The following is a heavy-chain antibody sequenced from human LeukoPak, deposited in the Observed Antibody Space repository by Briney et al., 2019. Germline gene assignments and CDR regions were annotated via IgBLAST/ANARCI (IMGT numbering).Heavy chain of an antibody. CDR3: ARGPFGGSYSGDY. D-gene: IGHD1-26*01. V-gene: IGHV4-59*01. CDR1: GGSFSGYY. Sequence: SETLSLTCAVYGGSFSGYYWSWIRQPPGKGLEWIGYIYYSGSTNYNPSLKSRVTISVDTSKNQFSLRLSSVTAADTAVYYCARGPFGGSYSGDYWGQGTLVTVSS. CDR2: IYYSGST. J-gene: IGHJ4*02.